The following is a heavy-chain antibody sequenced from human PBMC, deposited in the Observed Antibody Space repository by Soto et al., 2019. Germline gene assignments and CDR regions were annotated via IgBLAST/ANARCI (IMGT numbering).Heavy chain of an antibody. CDR2: IIPIFGTA. Sequence: ASVKVSCKASGGTFSSYAISWVRQAPGQGLEWMGGIIPIFGTANYAQKFQGRVTITADESTSTAYMALRSLRSEDTAVYYCARDPGLRSSGFDWYFDLWGRGTLVTVSS. CDR1: GGTFSSYA. CDR3: ARDPGLRSSGFDWYFDL. J-gene: IGHJ2*01. V-gene: IGHV1-69*13. D-gene: IGHD3-22*01.